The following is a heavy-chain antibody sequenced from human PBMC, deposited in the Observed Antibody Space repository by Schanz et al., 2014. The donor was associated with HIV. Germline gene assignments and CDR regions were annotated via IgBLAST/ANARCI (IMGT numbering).Heavy chain of an antibody. Sequence: EVQLVESGGDLVQPGRSLRLSCAASGFTFSSYAMSWVRQAPGKGLEWVSAISGSGGSTYYADSVKGRFTISRDNSKNTLYLQMNSLKTEDTAVYHCASHSSNRPQGFWGQGTLVTVSS. D-gene: IGHD6-6*01. CDR2: ISGSGGST. V-gene: IGHV3-23*04. CDR3: ASHSSNRPQGF. CDR1: GFTFSSYA. J-gene: IGHJ4*02.